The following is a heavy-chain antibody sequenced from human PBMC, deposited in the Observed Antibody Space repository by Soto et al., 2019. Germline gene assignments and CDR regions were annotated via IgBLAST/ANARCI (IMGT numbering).Heavy chain of an antibody. J-gene: IGHJ6*02. Sequence: QVQLVQSGAEVKKPGASVKVSCKASGYTFTSYGISWVRQAPGQGLEWMGWISAYNGNTNYAQKLQGRVTMTTDTPTSTAYVELRSLRSDDTAVYYCARTSRSIFGVVILPGYYYGMDVWGQGTTVTVSS. CDR2: ISAYNGNT. V-gene: IGHV1-18*01. D-gene: IGHD3-3*01. CDR1: GYTFTSYG. CDR3: ARTSRSIFGVVILPGYYYGMDV.